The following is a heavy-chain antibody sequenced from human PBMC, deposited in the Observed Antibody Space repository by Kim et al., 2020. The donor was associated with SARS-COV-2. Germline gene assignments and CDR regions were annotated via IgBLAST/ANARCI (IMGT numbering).Heavy chain of an antibody. CDR3: ARGGRYNWNYVAEYFQH. D-gene: IGHD1-7*01. Sequence: ASVKVSCKASGYTFTGYYMHWVRQAPGQGLEWMGRINPNSGGTNYAQKFQGRVTMTRDTSISTAYMELSRLRSDDTAVYYCARGGRYNWNYVAEYFQHWGQGTLVTVSS. V-gene: IGHV1-2*06. CDR2: INPNSGGT. CDR1: GYTFTGYY. J-gene: IGHJ1*01.